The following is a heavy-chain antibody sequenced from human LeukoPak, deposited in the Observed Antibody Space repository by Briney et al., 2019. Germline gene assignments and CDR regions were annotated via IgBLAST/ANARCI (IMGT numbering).Heavy chain of an antibody. CDR1: GFSFSTYG. Sequence: GGSLRLSCAASGFSFSTYGMHWVRQAPGKGLEWLALISYDGSNKYYADSVEGRFNISRDNSRNTLYLQMNSLRAEDTAVYYCTKLGSSVDYWGQGTLVTVPS. J-gene: IGHJ4*02. D-gene: IGHD7-27*01. CDR3: TKLGSSVDY. CDR2: ISYDGSNK. V-gene: IGHV3-30*18.